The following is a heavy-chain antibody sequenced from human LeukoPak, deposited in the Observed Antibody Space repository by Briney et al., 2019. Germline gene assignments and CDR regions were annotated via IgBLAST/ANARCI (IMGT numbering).Heavy chain of an antibody. Sequence: GASVKVSCKASGYTFTSYGISWVRQAPGQGLEWMGWISAYNGNTNYAQKLQGRVTMTTDTSTSTAYMELRSLRSDDTAVYYCARGIYYESPAYFNYWGQGTLVTVSS. D-gene: IGHD3-22*01. J-gene: IGHJ4*02. CDR2: ISAYNGNT. CDR3: ARGIYYESPAYFNY. V-gene: IGHV1-18*01. CDR1: GYTFTSYG.